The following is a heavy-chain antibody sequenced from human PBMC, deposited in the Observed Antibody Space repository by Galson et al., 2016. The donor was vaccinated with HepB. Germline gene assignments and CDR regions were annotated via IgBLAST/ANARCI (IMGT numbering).Heavy chain of an antibody. CDR3: ARARASFGVATAYNWFDP. Sequence: TLSLTCDVSGDSITGTYYYWSWIRQPAGRGLEWIGRADVLGGANYSPSLKNRVTILVDTSKNQFSLKLTSVTAADTAVYYCARARASFGVATAYNWFDPGGQGALVTVSS. CDR1: GDSITGTYYY. V-gene: IGHV4-61*02. J-gene: IGHJ5*02. D-gene: IGHD3-3*01. CDR2: ADVLGGA.